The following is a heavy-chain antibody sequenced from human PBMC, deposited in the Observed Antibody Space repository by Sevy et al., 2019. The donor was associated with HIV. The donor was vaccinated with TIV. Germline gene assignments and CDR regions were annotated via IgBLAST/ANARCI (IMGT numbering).Heavy chain of an antibody. V-gene: IGHV3-66*01. CDR1: GFSVNSNY. J-gene: IGHJ4*02. Sequence: GGSLRLSCAASGFSVNSNYMTWVRQAPGKGLKAVSVIYSDETTYHADSVKDRFTISRDNSKNMLYLQMSSLRAEDTAIYYCARGKSGYGYALNYWGQGTLVTVSS. D-gene: IGHD5-18*01. CDR2: IYSDETT. CDR3: ARGKSGYGYALNY.